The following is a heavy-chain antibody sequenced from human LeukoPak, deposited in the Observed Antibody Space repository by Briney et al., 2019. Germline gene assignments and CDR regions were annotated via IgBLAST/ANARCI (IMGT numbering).Heavy chain of an antibody. D-gene: IGHD3-16*01. Sequence: PGGSLRLSCAVSGFTVSSNHMSWVRQAPGKGLEWVSIIYRVSETYYAGSVKGRFTISRDNSKNTVYLQMNSLRVEDTAVYYCARSVGASDYVWGDYLYAFDVWGPGTMVTVSS. CDR3: ARSVGASDYVWGDYLYAFDV. V-gene: IGHV3-53*01. CDR1: GFTVSSNH. J-gene: IGHJ3*01. CDR2: IYRVSET.